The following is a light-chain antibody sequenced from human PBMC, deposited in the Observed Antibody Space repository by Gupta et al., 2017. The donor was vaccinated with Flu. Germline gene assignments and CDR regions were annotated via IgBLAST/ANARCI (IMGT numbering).Light chain of an antibody. CDR3: QQSYRTPYT. V-gene: IGKV1-39*01. CDR1: ESVSTS. J-gene: IGKJ2*01. CDR2: DAS. Sequence: DIQMTQSPSSLSASVGDRVTITCRASESVSTSVDWYHHKSGKAPKLLIFDASSLQSGVPSRFSGSGSGTDFTLTISGLQPEDCATYYCQQSYRTPYTFGQGTKLEIK.